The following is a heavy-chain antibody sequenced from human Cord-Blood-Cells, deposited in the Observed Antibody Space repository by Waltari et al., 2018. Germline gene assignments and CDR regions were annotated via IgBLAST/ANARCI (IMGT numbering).Heavy chain of an antibody. J-gene: IGHJ5*02. CDR2: IIPIFGTA. Sequence: QVQLVQSGAEVTKPGSSVKVSCKASGGPFSTSALRRVRQAPGQGLEWMGGIIPIFGTANYAQKFQGRVTITADESTSTAYMELSSLRSEDTAVYYCARVPSSIAARFDPWGQGTLVTVSS. D-gene: IGHD6-6*01. V-gene: IGHV1-69*12. CDR1: GGPFSTSA. CDR3: ARVPSSIAARFDP.